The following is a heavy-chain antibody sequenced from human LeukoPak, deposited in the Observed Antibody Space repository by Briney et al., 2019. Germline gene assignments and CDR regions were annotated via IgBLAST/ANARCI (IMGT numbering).Heavy chain of an antibody. D-gene: IGHD3-9*01. CDR1: GGSIGSDY. Sequence: KPSETLSLTCTVSGGSIGSDYWTWIRQPPGKGLEYIGYIYYTGGTNYNPSLKSRVTISVDTSKNQFSLKLSSVTAADTAVYYCARHGDILTGYYYIDYWGQGTLVTVSS. CDR2: IYYTGGT. J-gene: IGHJ4*02. CDR3: ARHGDILTGYYYIDY. V-gene: IGHV4-59*08.